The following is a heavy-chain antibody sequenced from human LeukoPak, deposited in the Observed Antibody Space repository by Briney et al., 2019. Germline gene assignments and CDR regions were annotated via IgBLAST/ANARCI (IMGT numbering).Heavy chain of an antibody. J-gene: IGHJ4*02. CDR3: ARGGSNFRYSGVDY. CDR1: GGSFSGYY. CDR2: INHSGST. V-gene: IGHV4-34*01. D-gene: IGHD1-26*01. Sequence: PSETLSLTCAVYGGSFSGYYWSWIRQPPGNGLEWIGEINHSGSTNYNPSLKSRVTISVDTSKNQFSLKLSSVTAADTAVYYCARGGSNFRYSGVDYWGQGTLVTVSS.